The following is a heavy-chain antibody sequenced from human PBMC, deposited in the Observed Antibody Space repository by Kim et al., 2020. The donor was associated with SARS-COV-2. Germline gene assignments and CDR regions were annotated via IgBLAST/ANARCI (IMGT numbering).Heavy chain of an antibody. Sequence: YTDAVRGRCTISRDNSKNPLYLQMNSLRAEDTAVYYCARALSMIEVDFDYWGQGTLVTVSS. D-gene: IGHD3-22*01. CDR3: ARALSMIEVDFDY. V-gene: IGHV3-30*10. J-gene: IGHJ4*02.